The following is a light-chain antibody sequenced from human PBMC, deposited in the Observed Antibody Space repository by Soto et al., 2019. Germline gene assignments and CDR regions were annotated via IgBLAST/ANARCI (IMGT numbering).Light chain of an antibody. CDR1: QSVSSSY. J-gene: IGKJ1*01. V-gene: IGKV3-20*01. Sequence: EIVLTQSPGSLSLSPGERATLSCRASQSVSSSYLAWYQQKPGQAPRLLIYGTSSKATAIPDRFSGSGSGTDFTLTISRLEPEDCAVYYCQQYGSPSWTFGQGTKVEIK. CDR2: GTS. CDR3: QQYGSPSWT.